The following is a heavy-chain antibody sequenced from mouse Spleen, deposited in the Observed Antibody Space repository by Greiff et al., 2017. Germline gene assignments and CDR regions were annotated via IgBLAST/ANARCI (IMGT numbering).Heavy chain of an antibody. CDR2: IEPSDSET. CDR3: ARSSPYDYDYAMDY. V-gene: IGHV1-52*01. J-gene: IGHJ4*01. Sequence: VQLQQPFCELVLPGSTVQLSFPASVSPFTSSWMHWVKQMPLQGLEWIGNIEPSDSETHYNQKFQDKATVTVDKAASTAYMQLSSLTSEDSAVYYCARSSPYDYDYAMDYWGQGTSVTVSS. CDR1: VSPFTSSW. D-gene: IGHD2-4*01.